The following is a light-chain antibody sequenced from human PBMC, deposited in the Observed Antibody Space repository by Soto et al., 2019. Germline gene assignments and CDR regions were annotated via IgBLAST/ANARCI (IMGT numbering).Light chain of an antibody. J-gene: IGLJ1*01. Sequence: VLTHPPSVSAAPGQRVTISCSGSSSNIGGNSVSWYQQLPGTAPKLLIYDDDKRPSGIPDRFSGSKSGTSATLGITGFQTGDEADHYCGSWDSSLSAYVFGTGTKVTVL. CDR1: SSNIGGNS. CDR2: DDD. V-gene: IGLV1-51*01. CDR3: GSWDSSLSAYV.